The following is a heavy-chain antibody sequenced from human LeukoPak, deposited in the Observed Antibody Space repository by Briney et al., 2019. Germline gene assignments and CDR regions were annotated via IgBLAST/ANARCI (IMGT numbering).Heavy chain of an antibody. CDR2: IYYSGST. D-gene: IGHD3-16*01. Sequence: SQTLSLTCTVSGGSISSGDYYWSWIRQPPGKGLEWIGYIYYSGSTYYNPSLKSRVTISVDTSKNRFSLKLSSVTAADTAVYYCARAGNTYDYGYYYYYMDVWGKGTTVTVSS. CDR1: GGSISSGDYY. CDR3: ARAGNTYDYGYYYYYMDV. J-gene: IGHJ6*03. V-gene: IGHV4-30-4*01.